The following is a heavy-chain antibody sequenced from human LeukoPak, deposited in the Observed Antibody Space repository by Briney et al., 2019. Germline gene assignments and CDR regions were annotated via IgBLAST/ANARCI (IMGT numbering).Heavy chain of an antibody. CDR2: IYYSGST. CDR3: ARTLLWFGELLYYFDY. J-gene: IGHJ4*02. Sequence: PSETLSLTCAVYGGSFSGYYWSWIRQPPGKGLEWIGYIYYSGSTNYNPSLKSRVTISVDTSKNQFSLKLSSVTAADTAVYYCARTLLWFGELLYYFDYWGQGTLVTVSS. V-gene: IGHV4-59*08. D-gene: IGHD3-10*01. CDR1: GGSFSGYY.